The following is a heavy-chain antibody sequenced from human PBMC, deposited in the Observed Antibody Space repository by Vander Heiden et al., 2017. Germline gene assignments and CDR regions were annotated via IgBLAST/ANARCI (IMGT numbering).Heavy chain of an antibody. V-gene: IGHV3-33*01. Sequence: WVAVRWYGGSNQYYAASVKGRFTISRDNSKNTLYLQLNSLRAEDTAVYYCAREDMRGRADRLGLLDYWGQGTLVTVSS. J-gene: IGHJ4*02. D-gene: IGHD6-6*01. CDR3: AREDMRGRADRLGLLDY. CDR2: RWYGGSNQ.